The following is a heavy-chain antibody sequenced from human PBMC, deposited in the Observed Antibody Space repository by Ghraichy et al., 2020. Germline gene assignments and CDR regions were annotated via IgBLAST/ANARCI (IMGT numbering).Heavy chain of an antibody. CDR3: ARDHQWIFGVVTPLVYYYYGMDV. D-gene: IGHD3-3*01. J-gene: IGHJ6*02. CDR1: GGTFSSYA. CDR2: IIPIFGTA. V-gene: IGHV1-69*06. Sequence: SVKVSCKASGGTFSSYAISWVRQAPGQGLEWMGGIIPIFGTANYAQKFQGRVTITADKSTSTAYMELSSLRSEDTAVYYCARDHQWIFGVVTPLVYYYYGMDVWGQGTTVTVSS.